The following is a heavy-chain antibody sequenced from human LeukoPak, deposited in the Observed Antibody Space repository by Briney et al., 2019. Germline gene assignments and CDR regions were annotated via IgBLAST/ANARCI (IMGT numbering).Heavy chain of an antibody. J-gene: IGHJ3*02. CDR2: IDLAGEYT. Sequence: GGSLRLSCAASGFTFSNDWMHWVRQAPGKGLVWVSRIDLAGEYTTYADSVKGRFTISRDNARNTLYLQMNSLRAEDTAVYYCASGNSHAFDIWGQGTMVTVSS. CDR3: ASGNSHAFDI. V-gene: IGHV3-74*01. CDR1: GFTFSNDW.